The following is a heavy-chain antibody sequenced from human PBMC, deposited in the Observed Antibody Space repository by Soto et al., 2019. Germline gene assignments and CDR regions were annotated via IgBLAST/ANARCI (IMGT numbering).Heavy chain of an antibody. CDR3: ARDGVVPAAKKRSGYFDY. Sequence: QVQLVESGGGVVQPGRSLRLSCAASGFTFSSYGMHWFRQAPGKGLEWVAVIWYDGSNKYYADSVKGRFTISRDNSKNTMYLQMNSLRDEDTAVYYCARDGVVPAAKKRSGYFDYWGQGTLVTVSS. V-gene: IGHV3-33*01. CDR1: GFTFSSYG. CDR2: IWYDGSNK. D-gene: IGHD2-2*01. J-gene: IGHJ4*02.